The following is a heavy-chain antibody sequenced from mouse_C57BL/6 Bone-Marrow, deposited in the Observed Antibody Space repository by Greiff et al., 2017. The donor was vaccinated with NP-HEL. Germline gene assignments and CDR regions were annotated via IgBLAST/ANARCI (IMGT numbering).Heavy chain of an antibody. J-gene: IGHJ3*01. D-gene: IGHD3-3*01. Sequence: EVQLQQSGPELVKPGASVKISCKASGYSFTGYYMNWVQQSPEKSLEWIGEINPSTGGTTYNQKFKAKATLTVDKSSSTAYMQLKSLTSEDSAVYYYARGRAWFAYWGQGTLVTVSA. CDR2: INPSTGGT. CDR1: GYSFTGYY. CDR3: ARGRAWFAY. V-gene: IGHV1-42*01.